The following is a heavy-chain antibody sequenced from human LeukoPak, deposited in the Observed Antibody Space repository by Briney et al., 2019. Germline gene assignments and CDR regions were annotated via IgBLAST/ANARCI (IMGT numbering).Heavy chain of an antibody. D-gene: IGHD3-16*02. J-gene: IGHJ4*02. CDR2: IYYTGST. V-gene: IGHV4-30-4*01. Sequence: SETLSLTCSVSGGSINSGDSYWSWIRQPPGKGLEWIGYIYYTGSTYYNPSLKSRVTISIDTSKNQFSLKLSSVTAADTAVYYCARGKVFGGVVVRVFSGFWGQGTLVTVSS. CDR3: ARGKVFGGVVVRVFSGF. CDR1: GGSINSGDSY.